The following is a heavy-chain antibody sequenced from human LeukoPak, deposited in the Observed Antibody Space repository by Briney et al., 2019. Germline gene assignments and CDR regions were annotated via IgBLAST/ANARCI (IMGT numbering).Heavy chain of an antibody. CDR3: ATDSYYYDSSGYSPAFDY. Sequence: GGSLRLSCAASGFTFSSYWMSWVRQAPGKGLEWVANIKQDGSEKYYVDSVKGRFTISRDNAKNSLYLQMNSLRAEDTAVYYCATDSYYYDSSGYSPAFDYWAREPWSPSPQ. D-gene: IGHD3-22*01. CDR2: IKQDGSEK. CDR1: GFTFSSYW. J-gene: IGHJ4*02. V-gene: IGHV3-7*02.